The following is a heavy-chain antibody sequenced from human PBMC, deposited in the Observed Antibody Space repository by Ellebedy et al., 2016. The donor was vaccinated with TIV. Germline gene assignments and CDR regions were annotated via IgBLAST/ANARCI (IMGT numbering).Heavy chain of an antibody. D-gene: IGHD2-8*02. CDR2: IGSSAYTT. CDR1: GFNFGGHA. J-gene: IGHJ3*02. V-gene: IGHV3-23*01. CDR3: AKDVRYTTGWGGALDI. Sequence: GESLKISCAASGFNFGGHAMKWVRQAPGKGLEWVSSIGSSAYTTHYADSVKGRLTISRDNSRNTLYLQMNSLRGEDTAVYFCAKDVRYTTGWGGALDIWGQGAMVTVSS.